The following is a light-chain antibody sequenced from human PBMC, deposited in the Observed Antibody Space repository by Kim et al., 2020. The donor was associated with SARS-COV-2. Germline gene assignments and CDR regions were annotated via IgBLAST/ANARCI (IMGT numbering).Light chain of an antibody. CDR3: QQTHSFPLT. Sequence: SASVGDRVTITCRASQDISSWLGWYQKKPGKAPKVLIYEASNLQSGVPSRFSGSGSGTDFTLTINSLQPEYFATYYCQQTHSFPLTFGGGTKLEI. V-gene: IGKV1D-12*01. CDR2: EAS. CDR1: QDISSW. J-gene: IGKJ4*01.